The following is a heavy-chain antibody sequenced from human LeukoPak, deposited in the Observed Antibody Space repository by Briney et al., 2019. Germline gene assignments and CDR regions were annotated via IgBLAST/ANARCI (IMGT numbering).Heavy chain of an antibody. CDR3: ARGSSGGSRLPRDAFDI. J-gene: IGHJ3*02. Sequence: SETLSLTCTVSGGSISSGDYYWSWIRQPPGKGLEWIGYIYYSGSTYYNPSLKSRVTISVDTSKNQFSLKLSSVTAADTAVYYCARGSSGGSRLPRDAFDIWGQGTMVTVSS. CDR2: IYYSGST. D-gene: IGHD2-15*01. V-gene: IGHV4-30-4*01. CDR1: GGSISSGDYY.